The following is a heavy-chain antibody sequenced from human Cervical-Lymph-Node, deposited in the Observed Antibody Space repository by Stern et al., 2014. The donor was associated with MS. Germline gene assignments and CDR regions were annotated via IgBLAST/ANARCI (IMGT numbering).Heavy chain of an antibody. CDR3: AKDPPLGVLREGGYKYFDVDV. V-gene: IGHV1-69*06. Sequence: QLVQSGAEVKKPGSSVKVSCKASGGTLSSLAISWVRQAPGQGLEWMGGSLPTFNTAAYAQKFQGRVTITADKSTNTVYMEVSSLRPEDTAVYYCAKDPPLGVLREGGYKYFDVDVWGQGTPVTVSS. CDR2: SLPTFNTA. J-gene: IGHJ6*02. CDR1: GGTLSSLA. D-gene: IGHD3-3*01.